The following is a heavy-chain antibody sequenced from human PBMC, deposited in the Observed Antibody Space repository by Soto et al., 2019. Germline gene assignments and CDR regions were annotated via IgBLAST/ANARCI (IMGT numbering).Heavy chain of an antibody. V-gene: IGHV3-33*08. CDR1: GFTFSSYA. CDR2: IWYDGSNK. CDR3: ARQRHSYYDFFCAHYYYYYYGMDF. Sequence: PGGSLRLSCAASGFTFSSYAMSWVRQAPGKGLEWVAVIWYDGSNKYYADSVKGRFTISRDNSKNTLYLQMNSLRAEDTAVYYCARQRHSYYDFFCAHYYYYYYGMDFWCQGPTVTVFS. D-gene: IGHD3-3*01. J-gene: IGHJ6*02.